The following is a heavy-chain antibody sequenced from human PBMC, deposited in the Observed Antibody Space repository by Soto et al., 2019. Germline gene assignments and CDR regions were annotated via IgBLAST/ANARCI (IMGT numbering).Heavy chain of an antibody. J-gene: IGHJ4*02. CDR2: ITNTGGDV. CDR1: GFTFSTSA. CDR3: ARASGESYPGSRVFDS. Sequence: GGSLRLSCAASGFTFSTSAMSWVRQAPGKVLECVSVITNTGGDVLYADSVKGRFTMSRDNSKNILYLQMNSLRVEDTAIYYCARASGESYPGSRVFDSWGQGTRVNVSS. V-gene: IGHV3-23*01. D-gene: IGHD3-10*01.